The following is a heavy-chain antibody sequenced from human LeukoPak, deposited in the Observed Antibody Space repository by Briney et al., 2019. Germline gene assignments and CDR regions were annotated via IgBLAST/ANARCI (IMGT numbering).Heavy chain of an antibody. Sequence: DSVKVSCKASGYTFTRYYIHWVRQAPGQGLEGMGIINLSGGSTNYAQKFQGRVTMTRDTSTSTVYMDLSCLRSEDAAVYYSARVGFNYNILTGTFDIWGQGTMVTVSS. V-gene: IGHV1-46*01. J-gene: IGHJ3*02. CDR3: ARVGFNYNILTGTFDI. CDR2: INLSGGST. CDR1: GYTFTRYY. D-gene: IGHD3-9*01.